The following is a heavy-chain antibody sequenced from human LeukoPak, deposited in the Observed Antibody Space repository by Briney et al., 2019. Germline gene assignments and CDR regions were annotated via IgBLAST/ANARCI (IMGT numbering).Heavy chain of an antibody. D-gene: IGHD6-19*01. J-gene: IGHJ3*02. V-gene: IGHV3-48*03. Sequence: GGSLRLSCAASGFTFSSYEMNWVRQAPGKGLEWVSSISSSASTIYYADSVKGRFTISRDNAENSLYLQMNSLRAEDTAVYYCARESAVADCFDIWGQGTLVTVSS. CDR1: GFTFSSYE. CDR2: ISSSASTI. CDR3: ARESAVADCFDI.